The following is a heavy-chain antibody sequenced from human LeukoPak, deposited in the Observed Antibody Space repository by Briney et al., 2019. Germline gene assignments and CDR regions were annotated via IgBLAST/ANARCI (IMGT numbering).Heavy chain of an antibody. D-gene: IGHD3-16*01. Sequence: PSETLSLTCAVYGGSFSGYYWSWIRQPPGKGLEWIGSIYHSGSTYYNPSLKSRVTISVDTSKNQFSLRLSSVTAADTAVYYCATYVWGSPAQRYFDYWGQGTLVTVSS. J-gene: IGHJ4*02. CDR3: ATYVWGSPAQRYFDY. CDR2: IYHSGST. V-gene: IGHV4-34*01. CDR1: GGSFSGYY.